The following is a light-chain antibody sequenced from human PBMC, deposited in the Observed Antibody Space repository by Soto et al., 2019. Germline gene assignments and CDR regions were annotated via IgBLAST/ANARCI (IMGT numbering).Light chain of an antibody. J-gene: IGKJ4*01. V-gene: IGKV1-12*01. CDR2: AAS. CDR3: QQADSFPLT. Sequence: IQMTQSPSSVSASVGDRVTITCRASQGIRRWLDWYQQKPGKAPKLLIYAASNLQSGVPSWFSGSGSGTDFTLTISSLQPEDFATYYCQQADSFPLTFGGGTKVEI. CDR1: QGIRRW.